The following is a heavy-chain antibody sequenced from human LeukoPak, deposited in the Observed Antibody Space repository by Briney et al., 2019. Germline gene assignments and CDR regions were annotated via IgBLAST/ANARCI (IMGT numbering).Heavy chain of an antibody. CDR2: ISDDGNDK. D-gene: IGHD3-10*01. CDR1: GLTFSSSA. J-gene: IGHJ4*02. CDR3: AREGYYGSGSPPSLYFDY. V-gene: IGHV3-30*04. Sequence: GKSLRLSCAASGLTFSSSAMHWVRQTSDKGLEWVATISDDGNDKHYTDSVRGRFTISRDNSRSTLYLQMNSLRPEDTAIYYCAREGYYGSGSPPSLYFDYWGQGTLVTVSS.